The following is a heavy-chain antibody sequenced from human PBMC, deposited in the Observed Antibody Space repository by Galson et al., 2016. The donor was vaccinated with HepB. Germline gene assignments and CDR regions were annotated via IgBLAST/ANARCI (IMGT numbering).Heavy chain of an antibody. CDR2: IYYSGST. Sequence: TLSLTCTVSGGSISSGGPYWSWIRQHPGKGLEWIGYIYYSGSTYYNPSLKSRVTISVDTSKNQFSLKLSSVTAADTAVYYCARGRPPEGYCSGGSCYSGGGVAFDIWGQGTMVTVSS. J-gene: IGHJ3*02. CDR3: ARGRPPEGYCSGGSCYSGGGVAFDI. CDR1: GGSISSGGPY. D-gene: IGHD2-15*01. V-gene: IGHV4-31*03.